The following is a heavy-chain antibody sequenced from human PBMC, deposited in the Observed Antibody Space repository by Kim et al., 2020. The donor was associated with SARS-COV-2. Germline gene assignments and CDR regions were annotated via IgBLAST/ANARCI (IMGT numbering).Heavy chain of an antibody. V-gene: IGHV3-23*01. D-gene: IGHD3-10*01. CDR3: AKGPGFGEHFYFYYGMDL. CDR2: ITGSGTNT. J-gene: IGHJ6*02. Sequence: GGSLRLSCAATGFTFSSYAMSWVRQAPGKGLEWVSAITGSGTNTYYADSVRGRFTISRDKSKNTLYLQMNSLRAEDTAVYYCAKGPGFGEHFYFYYGMDLWGQGTTVSVSS. CDR1: GFTFSSYA.